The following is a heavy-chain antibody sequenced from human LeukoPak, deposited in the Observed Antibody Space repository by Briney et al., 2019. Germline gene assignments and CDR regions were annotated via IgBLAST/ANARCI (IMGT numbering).Heavy chain of an antibody. CDR2: INHSGST. Sequence: SETLSLTCAVYGGSFSGYYWSWIRQPPGKGLEWIGEINHSGSTNYNPSLKSRVTISVDTSKNQFSLKLNSVTAADTAVYYCARVSSSWYQDWYFDLWGRGTLVSVSS. CDR3: ARVSSSWYQDWYFDL. D-gene: IGHD6-13*01. V-gene: IGHV4-34*01. J-gene: IGHJ2*01. CDR1: GGSFSGYY.